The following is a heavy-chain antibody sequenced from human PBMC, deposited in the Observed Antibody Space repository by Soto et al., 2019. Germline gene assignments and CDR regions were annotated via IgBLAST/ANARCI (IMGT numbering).Heavy chain of an antibody. CDR2: ISSSSSTI. CDR3: ARGLGLYCGGDCPIWFDP. V-gene: IGHV3-48*01. CDR1: GFTFSSYS. J-gene: IGHJ5*02. D-gene: IGHD2-21*02. Sequence: HPGGSLRLSCAASGFTFSSYSMNWVRQAPGKGLEWVSYISSSSSTIYYADSVKGRFTISRDNAKNSLYLQMNSLRAEDTAVYYCARGLGLYCGGDCPIWFDPRGQGTPVTVSS.